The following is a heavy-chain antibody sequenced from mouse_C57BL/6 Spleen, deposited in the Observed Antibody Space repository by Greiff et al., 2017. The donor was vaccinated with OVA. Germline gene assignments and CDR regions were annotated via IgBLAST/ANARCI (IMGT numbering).Heavy chain of an antibody. Sequence: VQLQQSGPELVKPGASVKIPCKASGYTFTDYNMDWVKQSHGKSLEWIGDINPNNGGTIYNQKFKGKATLTVDKSSSTAYMELRSLTSEDTAVYYCARRHYGSRNWCFDVWGTGTTVTVSS. CDR2: INPNNGGT. CDR3: ARRHYGSRNWCFDV. V-gene: IGHV1-18*01. CDR1: GYTFTDYN. J-gene: IGHJ1*03. D-gene: IGHD1-1*01.